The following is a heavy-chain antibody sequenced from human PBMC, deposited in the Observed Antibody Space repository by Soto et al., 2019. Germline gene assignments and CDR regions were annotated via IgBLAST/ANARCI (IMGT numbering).Heavy chain of an antibody. D-gene: IGHD1-26*01. CDR2: IYPGDSDT. CDR3: ARYSGSYWHYLDF. V-gene: IGHV5-51*01. J-gene: IGHJ4*02. CDR1: GYSFASHW. Sequence: PGESLKISCKGSGYSFASHWVAWVRQMPEKGLEWIGTIYPGDSDTKYSSAFRGHVTISADTSVPTAYLQWRSLEATDSAIYYCARYSGSYWHYLDFWGQGTLVTVS.